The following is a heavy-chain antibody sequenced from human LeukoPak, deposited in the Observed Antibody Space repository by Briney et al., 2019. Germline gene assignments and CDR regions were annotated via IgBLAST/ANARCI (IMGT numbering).Heavy chain of an antibody. J-gene: IGHJ4*02. Sequence: GGSLRLSCAASGFTFSSYEMNWVRQAPGKGLEWVSYISSSGSTIYYADSVKGRFTISRDNSKNTLYLQMNSLTAEDTAVYYCTKDGGSYRYFDCWGQGTLVSVSS. D-gene: IGHD1-26*01. V-gene: IGHV3-48*03. CDR1: GFTFSSYE. CDR3: TKDGGSYRYFDC. CDR2: ISSSGSTI.